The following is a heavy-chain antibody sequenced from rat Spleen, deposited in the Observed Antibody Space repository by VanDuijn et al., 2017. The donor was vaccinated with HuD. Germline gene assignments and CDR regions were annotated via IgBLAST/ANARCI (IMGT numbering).Heavy chain of an antibody. CDR1: GYSITSSYK. CDR3: AKTSVAYDYVMDA. Sequence: EVQLQESGPGLVKPSQSLSLTCSVTGYSITSSYKWTWIRKFPGNKLEWMGYINSAGSTNYNPSLKSRISITRDTSRNQFFLQVNSVTTEDTATYFWAKTSVAYDYVMDAWGQGASVTVSS. D-gene: IGHD1-8*01. J-gene: IGHJ4*01. V-gene: IGHV3-3*01. CDR2: INSAGST.